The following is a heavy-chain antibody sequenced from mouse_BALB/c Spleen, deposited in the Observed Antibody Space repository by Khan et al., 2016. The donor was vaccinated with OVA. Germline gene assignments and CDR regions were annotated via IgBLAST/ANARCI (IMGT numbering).Heavy chain of an antibody. J-gene: IGHJ3*01. V-gene: IGHV7-3*02. CDR1: GFTFSDYY. CDR3: VRVGYGYGFAY. Sequence: EVELVESGGGLVEPGGSLRLSCATSGFTFSDYYMSWVRQPPGKALEWLGFIRKKASGYTTEYSASVKGRFTISRDNSHSILYLQMHSLRAEDSATYYCVRVGYGYGFAYWGQGTLVTVSA. CDR2: IRKKASGYTT. D-gene: IGHD1-2*01.